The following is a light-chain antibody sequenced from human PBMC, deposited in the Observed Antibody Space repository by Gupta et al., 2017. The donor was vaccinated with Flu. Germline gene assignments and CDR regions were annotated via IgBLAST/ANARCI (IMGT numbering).Light chain of an antibody. CDR3: CSDACSDSYI. Sequence: SALTPPRPVSGSPGPSVTISCTGTSSDVGGYNYVSWYQQHPGKAPTLMIYDVTKRPAGVPDRFPGSKSGNTASLTISGLQAEDEADYYCCSDACSDSYIFGTETKVTVL. CDR2: DVT. J-gene: IGLJ1*01. CDR1: SSDVGGYNY. V-gene: IGLV2-11*01.